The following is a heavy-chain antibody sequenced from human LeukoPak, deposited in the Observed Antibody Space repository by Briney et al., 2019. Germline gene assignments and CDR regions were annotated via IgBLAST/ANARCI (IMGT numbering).Heavy chain of an antibody. CDR2: IIPMFGTA. CDR3: ARAYEEYCSGGSCCTGAPDY. CDR1: GGTFSSYA. J-gene: IGHJ4*02. Sequence: SVKVSCKASGGTFSSYAFSWVRQAPGQGLEWMGGIIPMFGTANYAQKFQGRVTITVDESTSTAYMEVSGLTSEDTAVYYCARAYEEYCSGGSCCTGAPDYWGQGTLVTVSS. V-gene: IGHV1-69*13. D-gene: IGHD2-15*01.